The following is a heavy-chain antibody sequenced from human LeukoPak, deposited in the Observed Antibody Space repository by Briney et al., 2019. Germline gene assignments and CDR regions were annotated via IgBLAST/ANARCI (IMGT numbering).Heavy chain of an antibody. D-gene: IGHD2-15*01. CDR2: INHSGST. J-gene: IGHJ5*02. CDR1: GGSSSGYY. Sequence: SETLSLTCAVYGGSSSGYYWSWIRQPPGRGLEWIGEINHSGSTNYNPSLKSRVTISVDTSKNQFSLKLSSVTAADTAVYYCARGGGYCSGGSCSRGRNWFDPWGQGTLVTVSS. V-gene: IGHV4-34*01. CDR3: ARGGGYCSGGSCSRGRNWFDP.